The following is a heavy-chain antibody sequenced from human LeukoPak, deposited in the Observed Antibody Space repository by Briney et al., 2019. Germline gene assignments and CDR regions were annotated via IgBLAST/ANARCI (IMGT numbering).Heavy chain of an antibody. V-gene: IGHV3-21*01. Sequence: GGSLRLSCAASGISVSTNYMTWVRQAPGKGLEWVSSISSSSSYIYYADSVKGRFTISRDNAKNSLYLQMNSLRAEDTAVYYCARDLGYYDSSGYPWYFDYWGQGTLVTVSS. CDR2: ISSSSSYI. J-gene: IGHJ4*02. CDR3: ARDLGYYDSSGYPWYFDY. D-gene: IGHD3-22*01. CDR1: GISVSTNY.